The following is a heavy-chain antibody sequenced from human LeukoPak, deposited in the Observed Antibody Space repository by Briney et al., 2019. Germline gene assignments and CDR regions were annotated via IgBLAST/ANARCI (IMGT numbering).Heavy chain of an antibody. Sequence: SETLSLTCTVSGGALSSYYWSWIRQPPGKGLGWGGYIYYSGSTNYNPSLKSRVTTSVDTSKIQFSLKLSSVTAADTAVYYCARARSEYQRLLGERYNWFDPWGQGTLVTVSS. D-gene: IGHD2-2*01. V-gene: IGHV4-59*01. J-gene: IGHJ5*02. CDR1: GGALSSYY. CDR3: ARARSEYQRLLGERYNWFDP. CDR2: IYYSGST.